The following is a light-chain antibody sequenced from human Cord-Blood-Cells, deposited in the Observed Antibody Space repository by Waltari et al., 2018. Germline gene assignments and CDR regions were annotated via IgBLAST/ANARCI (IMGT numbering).Light chain of an antibody. CDR2: VNK. CDR3: AAWDDGLSGRV. V-gene: IGLV1-47*01. CDR1: SSNIVSNY. J-gene: IGLJ3*02. Sequence: QSVLTQPPSASGTPGQRVTISCSGSSSNIVSNYVSWYHQLSGTAPKMPVYVNKPRPSGVPDRVSGSESGTSASLAMSGLRSEDGADYYCAAWDDGLSGRVFGGGTKLTVL.